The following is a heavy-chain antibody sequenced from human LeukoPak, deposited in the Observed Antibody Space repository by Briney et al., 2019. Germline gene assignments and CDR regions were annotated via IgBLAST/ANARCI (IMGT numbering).Heavy chain of an antibody. CDR3: AKDSEQLVRRGPFDI. Sequence: GGSLRLSCAASGFTFDDYAMHWVRQGPGKGLEWVSGIDWKSDSIGYADSVKGRFTISRDNAENSLYLQMNSLRAEDTAFYYCAKDSEQLVRRGPFDIWGQGTMVSVSS. V-gene: IGHV3-9*01. D-gene: IGHD6-13*01. J-gene: IGHJ3*02. CDR2: IDWKSDSI. CDR1: GFTFDDYA.